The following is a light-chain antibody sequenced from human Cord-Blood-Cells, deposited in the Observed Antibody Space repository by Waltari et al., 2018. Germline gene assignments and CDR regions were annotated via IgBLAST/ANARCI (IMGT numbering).Light chain of an antibody. Sequence: DIQMTPSPSSLSASVGDRVTITYRASQGMSNSFAWYPQKPGKAPKLLLYAASRLERGVPSRCSGSVSGTDYALTISSLQPEDFATYYCQQYYSTPLYTFGQGTKLEIK. CDR1: QGMSNS. CDR2: AAS. V-gene: IGKV1-NL1*01. CDR3: QQYYSTPLYT. J-gene: IGKJ2*01.